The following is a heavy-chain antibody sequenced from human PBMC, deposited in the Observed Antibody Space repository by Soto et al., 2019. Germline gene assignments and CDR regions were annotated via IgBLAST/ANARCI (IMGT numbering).Heavy chain of an antibody. CDR2: IWYDGSNK. CDR1: GFTFSSYG. Sequence: GGSLRLSCAASGFTFSSYGMHWVRQAPGKGLEWVAVIWYDGSNKYYADSVKGRFTISRDNSKNTLYLQMNSLRAEDTAVYYCATDIGIAAAGPFDYWGQGTLVTVSS. J-gene: IGHJ4*02. D-gene: IGHD6-13*01. CDR3: ATDIGIAAAGPFDY. V-gene: IGHV3-33*01.